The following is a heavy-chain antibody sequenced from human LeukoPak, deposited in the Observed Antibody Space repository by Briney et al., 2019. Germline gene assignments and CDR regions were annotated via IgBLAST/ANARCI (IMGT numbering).Heavy chain of an antibody. CDR2: MNPDSGGT. J-gene: IGHJ3*02. V-gene: IGHV1-2*02. CDR1: GYTFIGHY. CDR3: ARIMEYYDFTPRGFDI. D-gene: IGHD3/OR15-3a*01. Sequence: ASVKVSCKASGYTFIGHYIHWVRQAPGQGLEWMGWMNPDSGGTNYAQKFQDRVTMNRDTSITTAYMELSRLTSDDTAIYYCARIMEYYDFTPRGFDIWGQGTMVAVSS.